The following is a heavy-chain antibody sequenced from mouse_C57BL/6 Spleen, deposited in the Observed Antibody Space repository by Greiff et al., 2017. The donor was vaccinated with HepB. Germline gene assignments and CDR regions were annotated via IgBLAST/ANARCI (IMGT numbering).Heavy chain of an antibody. J-gene: IGHJ1*03. CDR3: ARRAEGGRDWYFDV. CDR2: IYWDDDK. Sequence: QVTLKECGPGILQSSQTLSLTCSFSGFSLSTSGMGVSWIRQPSGKGLEWLAHIYWDDDKRYNPSLKSRLTISKDTSRNQVFLKITSVDTADTATYYCARRAEGGRDWYFDVWGTGTTVTVSS. V-gene: IGHV8-12*01. CDR1: GFSLSTSGMG. D-gene: IGHD3-3*01.